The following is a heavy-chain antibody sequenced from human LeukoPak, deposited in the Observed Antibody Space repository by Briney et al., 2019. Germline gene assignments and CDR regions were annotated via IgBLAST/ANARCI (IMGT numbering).Heavy chain of an antibody. D-gene: IGHD3-22*01. V-gene: IGHV3-23*01. CDR2: ISGSGDNT. Sequence: GGSLRLSCAASGFIFSSYAMSWVRQAPGKGLEWVSGISGSGDNTYYADSVKGRFTISRDNSKNTLYVQVNSLGTEDTAAYYCAKGSYYDSSGSFYFDYWGQGTLVTVSP. CDR1: GFIFSSYA. J-gene: IGHJ4*02. CDR3: AKGSYYDSSGSFYFDY.